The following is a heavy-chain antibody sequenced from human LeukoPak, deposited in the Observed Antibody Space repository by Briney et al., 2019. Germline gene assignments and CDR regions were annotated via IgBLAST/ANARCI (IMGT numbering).Heavy chain of an antibody. CDR1: GYTFTNYA. CDR2: INPSGGST. J-gene: IGHJ5*02. V-gene: IGHV1-46*01. D-gene: IGHD3-22*01. CDR3: ARDSPSITMIVVVKNNWFDP. Sequence: GASVKVSCKASGYTFTNYAMNWVRQAPGQGLEWMGIINPSGGSTSYAQKFQGRVTMTRDMSTSTVYMELSSLRSEDTAVYYCARDSPSITMIVVVKNNWFDPWGQGTLVTVSS.